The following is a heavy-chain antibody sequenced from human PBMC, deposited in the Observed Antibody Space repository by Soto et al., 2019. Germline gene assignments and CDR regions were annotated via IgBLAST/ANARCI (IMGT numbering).Heavy chain of an antibody. Sequence: GGSLRLSCAASGFTFSSYWMHWVRQAPGKGLVWFSRINSDGSSTSYADSVKGRFTISRDKAKNTLYLQMNSLRAEDTAVYYCARDLYGGNSYFDYWGQGTLVTVSS. D-gene: IGHD2-21*02. V-gene: IGHV3-74*01. CDR3: ARDLYGGNSYFDY. J-gene: IGHJ4*02. CDR1: GFTFSSYW. CDR2: INSDGSST.